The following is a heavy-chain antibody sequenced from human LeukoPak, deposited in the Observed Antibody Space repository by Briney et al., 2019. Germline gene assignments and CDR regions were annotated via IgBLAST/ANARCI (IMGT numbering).Heavy chain of an antibody. CDR2: INPNSGGT. Sequence: GASVKASCKASGYTLTDYYMHWVRQAPGQGLEWMGRINPNSGGTNYAQKFQGRVTMTRDTSISTVYMELSRLRSDDTAVYYCARVGYYESSGYYEYWGQGNLVTVSS. V-gene: IGHV1-2*06. CDR1: GYTLTDYY. D-gene: IGHD3-22*01. J-gene: IGHJ4*02. CDR3: ARVGYYESSGYYEY.